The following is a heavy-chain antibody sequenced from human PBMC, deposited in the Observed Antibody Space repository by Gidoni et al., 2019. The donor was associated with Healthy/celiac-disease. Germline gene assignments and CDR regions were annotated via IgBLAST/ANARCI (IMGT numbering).Heavy chain of an antibody. Sequence: QVQLQQWGAGLLKPSETLSLTCAVYGGSFSGYYWSWIRQPPGKGLEWIGEINHSGSTNYNPSLKSRVTISVDTSKNQFSLKLSSVTAADTAVYYCARRKITMIVVVTRPGAFDIWGQGTMVTVSS. CDR2: INHSGST. CDR1: GGSFSGYY. CDR3: ARRKITMIVVVTRPGAFDI. J-gene: IGHJ3*02. D-gene: IGHD3-22*01. V-gene: IGHV4-34*01.